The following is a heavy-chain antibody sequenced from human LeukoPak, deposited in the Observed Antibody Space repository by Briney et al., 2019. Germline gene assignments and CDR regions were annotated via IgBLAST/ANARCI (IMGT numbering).Heavy chain of an antibody. D-gene: IGHD5-12*01. CDR1: GGSITTYY. CDR3: ARDRGYEDY. J-gene: IGHJ4*02. Sequence: PSETLSLTCTVSGGSITTYYWSWIRQPPGKGLEWIGYISYSGSTNYNPSLKSRVTMSLDTSKNQFSLRLSSVTAADTAVYYCARDRGYEDYWGQGTPVTVSS. V-gene: IGHV4-59*12. CDR2: ISYSGST.